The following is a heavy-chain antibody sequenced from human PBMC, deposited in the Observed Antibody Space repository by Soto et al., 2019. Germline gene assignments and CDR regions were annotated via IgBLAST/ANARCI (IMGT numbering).Heavy chain of an antibody. J-gene: IGHJ5*02. CDR2: INPSGGST. Sequence: AKLSCKASGYTFTSYYMHWVRQAPGQGLEWMGIINPSGGSTSYAQKFQGRVTMTRDTSTSTVYMELSSLRSEDTAVYYCASQLRFLEWSNNWFDPWGQGTLVTVSS. V-gene: IGHV1-46*01. CDR1: GYTFTSYY. D-gene: IGHD3-3*01. CDR3: ASQLRFLEWSNNWFDP.